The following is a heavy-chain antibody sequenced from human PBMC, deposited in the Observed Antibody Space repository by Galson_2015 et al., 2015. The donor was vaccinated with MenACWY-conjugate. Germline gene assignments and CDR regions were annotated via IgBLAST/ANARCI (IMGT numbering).Heavy chain of an antibody. V-gene: IGHV3-74*01. CDR1: GFPFSSSW. J-gene: IGHJ4*02. D-gene: IGHD3-10*01. CDR2: MNGDGSRI. Sequence: SLRLSCAASGFPFSSSWMHWVRQAPGKGLVWVSRMNGDGSRISYADSVQGRFTISRDNAKNTLYLQMNSLRAEDTAVYYCARERWVRGVFFDQWGQGTLVTVSS. CDR3: ARERWVRGVFFDQ.